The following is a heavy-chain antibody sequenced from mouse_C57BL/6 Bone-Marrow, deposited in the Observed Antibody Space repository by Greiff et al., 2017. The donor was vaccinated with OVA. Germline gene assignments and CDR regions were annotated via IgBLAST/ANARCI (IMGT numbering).Heavy chain of an antibody. V-gene: IGHV1-81*01. D-gene: IGHD1-1*02. CDR3: ARKLWH. J-gene: IGHJ2*01. CDR1: GYTFTSYG. Sequence: QVQLKQSGAELARPGASVKLSCKASGYTFTSYGISWVKQRTGQGLEWIGEIYPRSGNTYYNVKFKGKATLTADKSSSTAYMELRSLTSEDSAVYFCARKLWHWGQGTTLTVSS. CDR2: IYPRSGNT.